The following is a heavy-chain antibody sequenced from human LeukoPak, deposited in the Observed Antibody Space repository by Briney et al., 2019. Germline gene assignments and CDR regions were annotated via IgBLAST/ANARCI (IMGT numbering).Heavy chain of an antibody. CDR3: ARDRYGSGTSPDSFDI. J-gene: IGHJ3*02. CDR1: GFTFNTYS. CDR2: ISSSSSII. Sequence: PGGSLRLSCVASGFTFNTYSMNWVRQAPGKGLEWLSYISSSSSIIYDADSVKGRFTISRDNVKNSLYLQMNTLRDEDTAVYFCARDRYGSGTSPDSFDIWGQGTMVTVSP. D-gene: IGHD3-10*01. V-gene: IGHV3-48*02.